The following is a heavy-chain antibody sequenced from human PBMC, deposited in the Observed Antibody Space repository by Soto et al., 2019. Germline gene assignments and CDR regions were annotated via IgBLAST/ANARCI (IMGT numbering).Heavy chain of an antibody. CDR3: ASVDFWSGRV. V-gene: IGHV4-59*08. J-gene: IGHJ6*03. Sequence: SETLSLTCTVSGGSISSYYWSWIRQPPGKGLEWIGYIYYSGSTNYNPSLKSRVTISVDTSKNQFSLKLSSVTAADTAVYYCASVDFWSGRVWGKGTTVTVS. CDR1: GGSISSYY. D-gene: IGHD3-3*01. CDR2: IYYSGST.